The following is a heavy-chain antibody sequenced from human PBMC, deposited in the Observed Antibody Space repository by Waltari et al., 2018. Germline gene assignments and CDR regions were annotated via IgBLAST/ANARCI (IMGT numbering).Heavy chain of an antibody. V-gene: IGHV1-24*01. D-gene: IGHD5-12*01. CDR3: ATDHYRQSGYDS. CDR1: GYTLTASP. Sequence: QVQLGQSGAEVKKPGASVKVSCKVSGYTLTASPMHWVRQAPGKGLECMGCSVPDAGATIYAQSFQGRVAMTEYSSTYTAYMELPSLTSEDTAVYYCATDHYRQSGYDSWGQGTLVTVSS. CDR2: SVPDAGAT. J-gene: IGHJ5*02.